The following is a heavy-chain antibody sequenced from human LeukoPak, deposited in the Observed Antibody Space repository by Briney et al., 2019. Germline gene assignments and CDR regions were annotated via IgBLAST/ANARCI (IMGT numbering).Heavy chain of an antibody. Sequence: SETLSLTCAVYGGSFSGYYWSWIRQPPGKGLEWIGEINHSGSTNYNPSLKSRVTISVDTSKNQFSLKLSSVTAADTAVYYCARSPSSGYFLDYWGQGTLVTVSS. CDR3: ARSPSSGYFLDY. CDR1: GGSFSGYY. CDR2: INHSGST. D-gene: IGHD3-22*01. V-gene: IGHV4-34*01. J-gene: IGHJ4*02.